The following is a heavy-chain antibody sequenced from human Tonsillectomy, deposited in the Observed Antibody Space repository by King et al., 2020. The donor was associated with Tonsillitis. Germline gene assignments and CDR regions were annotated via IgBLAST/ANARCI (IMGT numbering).Heavy chain of an antibody. CDR3: ARHPTTLTTPNWFDP. J-gene: IGHJ5*02. D-gene: IGHD4-17*01. Sequence: QLQESGPGLVKPSETLSLTCTVSGGSISSSSYYWGWIRQPPGKGLEWIGSIYYSGSTYYNPSLKSRVTIYVDTSKNQFSLKLSSVTAADTAVYYCARHPTTLTTPNWFDPWGQGTLVTVSS. CDR1: GGSISSSSYY. CDR2: IYYSGST. V-gene: IGHV4-39*01.